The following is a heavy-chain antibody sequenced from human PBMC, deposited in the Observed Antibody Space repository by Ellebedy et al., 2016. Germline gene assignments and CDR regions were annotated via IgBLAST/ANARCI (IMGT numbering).Heavy chain of an antibody. CDR3: RQGHYADY. Sequence: GGSLRLXXTASGLNLNTFFMSWVRQAPGKGLEWVSTINADSDDIRLADSVKGRFSVSRDNPRKTVYLRMNNLRVEDTARYYCRQGHYADYWGQGTLVTVSS. J-gene: IGHJ4*02. CDR1: GLNLNTFF. V-gene: IGHV3-23*01. CDR2: INADSDDI.